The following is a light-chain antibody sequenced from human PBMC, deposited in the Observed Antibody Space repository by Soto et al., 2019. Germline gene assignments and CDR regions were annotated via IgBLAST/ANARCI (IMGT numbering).Light chain of an antibody. J-gene: IGKJ2*01. CDR3: QQYGSSLYT. Sequence: EIVLTQSPGTLSLSPGERATLSCRASQSVSSNYLAWYQQKPGQAPRLLIFGASIRATGIPARFSGSGSGTDFTLTFSRLEPEDFAVYYCQQYGSSLYTFGQGTKLEIK. CDR1: QSVSSNY. V-gene: IGKV3-20*01. CDR2: GAS.